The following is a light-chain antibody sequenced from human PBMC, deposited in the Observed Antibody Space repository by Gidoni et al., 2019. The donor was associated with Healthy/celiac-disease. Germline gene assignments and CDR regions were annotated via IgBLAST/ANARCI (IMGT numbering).Light chain of an antibody. CDR2: KVS. Sequence: DVVMTQSPLSLPVTLGQPASISCRSSQSLVYSDGNTYLNWFQQRPGQSPRRLIYKVSNRDSGVPDRFSGSGSGTDFTLKISRVEAEDVGVYDCMQGTHWPRQYTFGQGTKLEIK. CDR1: QSLVYSDGNTY. CDR3: MQGTHWPRQYT. J-gene: IGKJ2*01. V-gene: IGKV2-30*01.